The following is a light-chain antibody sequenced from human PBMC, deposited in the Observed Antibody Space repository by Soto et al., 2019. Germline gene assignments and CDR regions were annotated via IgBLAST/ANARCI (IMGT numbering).Light chain of an antibody. J-gene: IGKJ1*01. CDR2: GAS. V-gene: IGKV3-20*01. Sequence: EIVMTQSPATLSVSPGETTRLSCRASQSINSDVAWYQQKVGQTPRLLIYGASSRATGIPDRFSGSGSGTDFTLTISRLEPEDFAVYYCQQYGSSPRTFGQGTKVDIK. CDR1: QSINSD. CDR3: QQYGSSPRT.